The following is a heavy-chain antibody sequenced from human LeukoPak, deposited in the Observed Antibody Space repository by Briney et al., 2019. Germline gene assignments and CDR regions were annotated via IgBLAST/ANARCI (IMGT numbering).Heavy chain of an antibody. CDR2: MNPNSGNT. Sequence: ASVKVSCKASGYTFTSYDINWVRQATGQGLEWMGWMNPNSGNTGYAQKFQGRVTMTRNTSISTAYMEPSSLRSEDTAVYYCARSHLYYYDSSGYYQGEGMDVWGQGTTVTVSS. D-gene: IGHD3-22*01. CDR1: GYTFTSYD. CDR3: ARSHLYYYDSSGYYQGEGMDV. J-gene: IGHJ6*02. V-gene: IGHV1-8*01.